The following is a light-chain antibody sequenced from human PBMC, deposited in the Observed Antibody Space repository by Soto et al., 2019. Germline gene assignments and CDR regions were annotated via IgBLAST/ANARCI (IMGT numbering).Light chain of an antibody. CDR1: SSNIGAGYD. CDR2: GNS. V-gene: IGLV1-40*01. Sequence: QSVLTQPPSVSGAPGQRVTISCTGSSSNIGAGYDVHWYQQLPGTAPKLLIYGNSNRPSGVPDRFSGSKSGTSASLAITGLQAEDEADFYCQSHDSSLSAYVFGTGTKVTDL. J-gene: IGLJ1*01. CDR3: QSHDSSLSAYV.